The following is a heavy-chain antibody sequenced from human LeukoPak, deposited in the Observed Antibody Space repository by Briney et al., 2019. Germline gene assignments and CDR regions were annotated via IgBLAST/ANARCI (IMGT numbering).Heavy chain of an antibody. CDR3: ARMAYYYDSSGYYAISYFDY. Sequence: SGPALVKPTQILTLTCTFSGFSLSTRGMRVSWIRQPPGKALEWLARIDWDDDKFYSTSLKTRLTISKDTSKNQVVLTMTNMDPVDTATYYCARMAYYYDSSGYYAISYFDYWGQGTLVTVSS. CDR1: GFSLSTRGMR. CDR2: IDWDDDK. J-gene: IGHJ4*02. D-gene: IGHD3-22*01. V-gene: IGHV2-70*04.